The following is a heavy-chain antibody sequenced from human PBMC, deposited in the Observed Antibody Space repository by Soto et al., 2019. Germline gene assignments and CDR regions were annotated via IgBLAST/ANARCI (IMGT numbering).Heavy chain of an antibody. CDR3: ARDRSTYGGGGTGEVKENWFDP. D-gene: IGHD2-8*01. J-gene: IGHJ5*02. V-gene: IGHV4-59*01. Sequence: SETLSLTCTVSGGSISHYYWSWIRQSPGKGLEWIGYAYYSGSTDYNPSLKSRVTMSVDTSKNQVSLKLNSVTTADTAVYYCARDRSTYGGGGTGEVKENWFDPWGPGTLVTVS. CDR2: AYYSGST. CDR1: GGSISHYY.